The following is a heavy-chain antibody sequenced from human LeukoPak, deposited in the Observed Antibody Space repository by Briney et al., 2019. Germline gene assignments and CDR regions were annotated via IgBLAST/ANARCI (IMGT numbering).Heavy chain of an antibody. Sequence: GESLKISCKGSGYSFTSYWIGWVRQMPGKGLEWMGIIYPGDSDTRYSPSFQGQVTISADKSISTAYLQWSSLKASDTAMYYCATSPGIAAGDYYYGMDVWGQGTTVTVSS. J-gene: IGHJ6*02. D-gene: IGHD6-13*01. CDR3: ATSPGIAAGDYYYGMDV. CDR1: GYSFTSYW. CDR2: IYPGDSDT. V-gene: IGHV5-51*01.